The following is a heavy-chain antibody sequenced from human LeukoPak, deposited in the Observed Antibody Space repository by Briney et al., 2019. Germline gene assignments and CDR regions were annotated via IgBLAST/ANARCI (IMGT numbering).Heavy chain of an antibody. CDR1: GFTFSSYA. D-gene: IGHD2-2*01. V-gene: IGHV3-30*18. J-gene: IGHJ4*02. CDR2: ISYDGSNK. CDR3: AKDFHPYCSSTSCYGSTDY. Sequence: GGSLRLSSAASGFTFSSYAMHWVRQAPGKGLEWVAGISYDGSNKYYADSVKGRFTISRDNSKNTLYLQMNSLRAEDTAVYYCAKDFHPYCSSTSCYGSTDYWGQGTLVTVSS.